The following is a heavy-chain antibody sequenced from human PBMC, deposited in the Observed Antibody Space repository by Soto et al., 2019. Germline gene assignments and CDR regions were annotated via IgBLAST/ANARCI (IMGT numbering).Heavy chain of an antibody. CDR3: ARRLKGYYGMDV. D-gene: IGHD3-16*01. V-gene: IGHV3-74*01. CDR1: GFTFSTYW. J-gene: IGHJ6*02. CDR2: LNSDGSTT. Sequence: VQLVESGGGLVQSGGSLRLSCAASGFTFSTYWMHWVRQAPGKGLVWVSRLNSDGSTTNYANSVKGRFTNSRDNARDTVYLEMNSLGAEGTAVYYCARRLKGYYGMDVWGQGTTVTVSS.